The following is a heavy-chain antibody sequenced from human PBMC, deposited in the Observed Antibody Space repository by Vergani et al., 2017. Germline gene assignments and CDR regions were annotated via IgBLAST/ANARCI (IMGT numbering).Heavy chain of an antibody. Sequence: QVQLVQSGAEVKKPGASVKVSCKASGYTFTSYYMHWVRQAPGQGLEWMGIINPSGGSTSYAQKFQGRVTMTRDTSTSTVYMELSSLRSEDTAVYYCARGRSELLNGDNWFDPWGQGTLVTVSS. CDR1: GYTFTSYY. CDR2: INPSGGST. V-gene: IGHV1-46*01. CDR3: ARGRSELLNGDNWFDP. J-gene: IGHJ5*02. D-gene: IGHD1-26*01.